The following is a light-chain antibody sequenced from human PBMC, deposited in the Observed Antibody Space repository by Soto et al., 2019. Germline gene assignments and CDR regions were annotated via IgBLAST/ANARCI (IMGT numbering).Light chain of an antibody. CDR3: SSYTSVSVI. Sequence: QSALTQPASVSGSPGLSITISCTGTSGDIGAYNFVSWYQQHPGKAPKLMIYDVTARPSGVSNRFSGSKSGNTASLTISGLQAEDEADYYCSSYTSVSVIFGGGTKLTVL. CDR2: DVT. V-gene: IGLV2-14*01. J-gene: IGLJ2*01. CDR1: SGDIGAYNF.